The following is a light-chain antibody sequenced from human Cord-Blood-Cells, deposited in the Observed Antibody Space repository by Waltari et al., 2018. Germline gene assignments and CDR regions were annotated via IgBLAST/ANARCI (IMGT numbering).Light chain of an antibody. CDR1: QSVSSS. Sequence: EIVLTQSPATVSLSPGARATLSCRASQSVSSSLASYQQQPGPAPRLLIYDASTRGTGIPARLSGSGAATDFTPTISNLEPEDVVVYYCQQRSNWSRFTFGPGTKVDIK. V-gene: IGKV3-11*01. J-gene: IGKJ3*01. CDR2: DAS. CDR3: QQRSNWSRFT.